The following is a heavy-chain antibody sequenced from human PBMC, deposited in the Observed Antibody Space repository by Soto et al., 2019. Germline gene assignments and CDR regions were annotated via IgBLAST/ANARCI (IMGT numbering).Heavy chain of an antibody. CDR3: ARGGYYYGSGSQVDY. CDR2: INHSGST. CDR1: GGSFSGYY. V-gene: IGHV4-34*01. Sequence: QVQLQQWGAGLLKPSETLSLTCAVYGGSFSGYYWSWIRQPPGKGLEWIGEINHSGSTNYNPSLKSRVPISVDTSKNQFSLKLSSVTAADTAVYYCARGGYYYGSGSQVDYWGQGTLVTVSS. D-gene: IGHD3-10*01. J-gene: IGHJ4*02.